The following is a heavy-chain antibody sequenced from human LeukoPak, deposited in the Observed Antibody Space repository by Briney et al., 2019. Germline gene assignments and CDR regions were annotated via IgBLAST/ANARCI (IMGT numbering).Heavy chain of an antibody. CDR2: IYFSGST. CDR3: AGPAGSSAHGYFDL. Sequence: SETLSLTCTVSGGSISSSSYYWGWIRQPPGKGLEWIGSIYFSGSTYYNPSLKSRVTISVDTSKNQFTLKLSSVTASDTAVYYCAGPAGSSAHGYFDLWGRGTLVTVSS. V-gene: IGHV4-39*01. J-gene: IGHJ2*01. CDR1: GGSISSSSYY. D-gene: IGHD3-22*01.